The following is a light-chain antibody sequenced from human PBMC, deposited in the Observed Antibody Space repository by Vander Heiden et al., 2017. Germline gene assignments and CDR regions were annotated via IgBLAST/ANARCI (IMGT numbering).Light chain of an antibody. Sequence: QSALTQPASVSGSPGQSITISCSGTSSDVGGHDSVAWYQQHPGKAPKLLIYDVIHRRSGISNRFSGSKSGSTASLTISGLQAEDEGDYYCSSYSGSSTCVFGTGTKVTVL. CDR2: DVI. V-gene: IGLV2-14*03. J-gene: IGLJ1*01. CDR3: SSYSGSSTCV. CDR1: SSDVGGHDS.